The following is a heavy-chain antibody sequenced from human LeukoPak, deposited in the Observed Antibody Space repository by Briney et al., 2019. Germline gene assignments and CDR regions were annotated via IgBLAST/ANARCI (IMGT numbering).Heavy chain of an antibody. CDR2: IIPIFGTA. CDR3: ARSITARPQGYYYYYYMDV. CDR1: GGTFSSYA. Sequence: SVKVSCKASGGTFSSYAISWVREAPGQGLEWMGRIIPIFGTANYAQKFQGRVTITTDESTSTAYMELSSLRSEDTAVYYCARSITARPQGYYYYYYMDVWGKGTTVTVSS. J-gene: IGHJ6*03. V-gene: IGHV1-69*05. D-gene: IGHD6-6*01.